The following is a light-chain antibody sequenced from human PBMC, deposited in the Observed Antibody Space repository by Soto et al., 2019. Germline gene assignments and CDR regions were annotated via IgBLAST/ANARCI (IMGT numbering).Light chain of an antibody. J-gene: IGLJ1*01. CDR1: SSDVGGYNY. CDR2: EVN. V-gene: IGLV2-8*01. Sequence: QSALTQPPSASGSPGQSVTISCTGTSSDVGGYNYVSWYQQHPGKAPKLVIFEVNKRPSGVPDRFSGSKSGNTASLTVSGLQTEDEADYYCNSYAGSNSFVFGTGTKVTLL. CDR3: NSYAGSNSFV.